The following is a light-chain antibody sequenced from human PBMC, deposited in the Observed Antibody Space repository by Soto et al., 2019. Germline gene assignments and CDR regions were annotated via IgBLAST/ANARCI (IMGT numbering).Light chain of an antibody. Sequence: QSVLTQPPSVSGAPGQRVTISCTGSSSNIGARYDVHWYQQLPGTAPRLLIYGNNNRPSGVPDRFSGSKSGTSASLAITGLQAEDEADYYCQSYDNSLSGVVFGGGTQLTVL. V-gene: IGLV1-40*01. CDR2: GNN. CDR3: QSYDNSLSGVV. J-gene: IGLJ2*01. CDR1: SSNIGARYD.